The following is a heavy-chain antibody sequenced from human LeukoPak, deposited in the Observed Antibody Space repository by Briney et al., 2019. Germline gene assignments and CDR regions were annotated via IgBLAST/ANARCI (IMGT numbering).Heavy chain of an antibody. CDR2: IYTSGST. D-gene: IGHD6-13*01. Sequence: SETLSLTCTVSGGSISSYYWSWIRQPAGKGLEWIGRIYTSGSTNYNPSLKSRVTMSVDTSKNQFSLKLSSVTAADTAVYYCARGGSSSWYHYFDYWGQGTLVTVSS. J-gene: IGHJ4*02. V-gene: IGHV4-4*07. CDR3: ARGGSSSWYHYFDY. CDR1: GGSISSYY.